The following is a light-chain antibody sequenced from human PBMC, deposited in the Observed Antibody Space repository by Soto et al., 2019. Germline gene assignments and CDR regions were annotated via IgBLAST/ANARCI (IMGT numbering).Light chain of an antibody. J-gene: IGKJ1*01. CDR1: QTISSW. CDR2: KAS. Sequence: DIQMTQSASTLSGSVGDRVTITCRASQTISSWLAWYQQKPGKAPKLLIYKASTLTSGVPSRFSGSGAGTEFTRTISSLQPDDVATDYCQHYNGYPEAFGQGTQVDIK. V-gene: IGKV1-5*03. CDR3: QHYNGYPEA.